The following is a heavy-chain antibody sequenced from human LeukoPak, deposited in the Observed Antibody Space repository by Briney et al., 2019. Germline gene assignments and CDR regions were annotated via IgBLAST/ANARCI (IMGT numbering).Heavy chain of an antibody. CDR3: ASMHRQWLLGQFSSDAFDI. CDR1: GYTFTIYD. D-gene: IGHD6-19*01. V-gene: IGHV1-8*02. Sequence: ASLTVSCKASGYTFTIYDINWVRHGTGQGLEWMEWMNPNICNTGYAQKFQGRVTMTSNTSISTAYMELSSLRSEDTAVYYCASMHRQWLLGQFSSDAFDIWGQGTKVTVSS. CDR2: MNPNICNT. J-gene: IGHJ3*02.